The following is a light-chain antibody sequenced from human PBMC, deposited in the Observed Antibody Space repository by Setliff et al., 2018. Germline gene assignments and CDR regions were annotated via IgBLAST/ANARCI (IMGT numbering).Light chain of an antibody. CDR3: CSYGGTLYV. V-gene: IGLV2-11*01. J-gene: IGLJ1*01. Sequence: SVLTQPRSVSGSPGQSVTISCTGTSSDVGGYNSVSWYQQHPDKPPKLIIYDVSTRPSGVPERFSGSKSGNTASLTISGLQAEDEADYYCCSYGGTLYVFGTGTKVTVL. CDR2: DVS. CDR1: SSDVGGYNS.